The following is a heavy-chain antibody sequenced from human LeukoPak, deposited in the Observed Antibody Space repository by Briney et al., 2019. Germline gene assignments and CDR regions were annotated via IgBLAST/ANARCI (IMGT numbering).Heavy chain of an antibody. CDR1: GYTFTSYG. J-gene: IGHJ4*02. Sequence: ASVKVSCKASGYTFTSYGISWVRQAPGQGLEWMGWISAYNGNTNYAQKLQGRVTMTTDTSTSTAYMELRSLRSDDTAVYYCARGVSIGYYYDSSGYYSGGFYFDYWGQGTLVTVSS. V-gene: IGHV1-18*01. CDR3: ARGVSIGYYYDSSGYYSGGFYFDY. D-gene: IGHD3-22*01. CDR2: ISAYNGNT.